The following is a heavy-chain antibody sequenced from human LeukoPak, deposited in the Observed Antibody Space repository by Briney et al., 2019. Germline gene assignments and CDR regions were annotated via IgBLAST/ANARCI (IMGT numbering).Heavy chain of an antibody. CDR3: ASAVSAPRIYYFDY. CDR1: GGSTSGSGYY. Sequence: SETLSLTCTVSGGSTSGSGYYWGWIRQPPGKGLEWIATINYSWRTYYNPSLKSRVTISVDSSKNQFSLRLTSVTAADTAVYFCASAVSAPRIYYFDYWGQGTLVTVSS. D-gene: IGHD2-21*01. CDR2: INYSWRT. J-gene: IGHJ4*02. V-gene: IGHV4-39*01.